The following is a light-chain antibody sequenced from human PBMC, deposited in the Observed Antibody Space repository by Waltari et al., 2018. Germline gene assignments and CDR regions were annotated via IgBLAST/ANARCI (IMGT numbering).Light chain of an antibody. CDR2: DNR. CDR3: QSYDSSLSGVV. J-gene: IGLJ3*02. V-gene: IGLV1-40*01. CDR1: RSNIGAGYD. Sequence: QSVLTQPPSVSGAPGPRVPISCTGSRSNIGAGYDVHWYQQLPGTAPKLLIYDNRSRPSGVPDRFSGSKSGTSASLAITGLQAEDEADYYCQSYDSSLSGVVFGGGTKLTVL.